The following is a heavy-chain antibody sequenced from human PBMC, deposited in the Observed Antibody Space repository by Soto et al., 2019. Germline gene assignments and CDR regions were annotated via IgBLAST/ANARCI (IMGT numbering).Heavy chain of an antibody. D-gene: IGHD4-17*01. V-gene: IGHV4-30-4*01. CDR1: GGSVDSGNHY. J-gene: IGHJ4*02. CDR2: IYYGEST. CDR3: ARDMGSAMTTRIFDH. Sequence: QVLVQESGPGLVKPSQTLTLSCTVSGGSVDSGNHYWNWIRQPPGKGLEWIGYIYYGESTYYNPSLKSRATISVDTSQRRFSLRLTSVTAADTAVHYCARDMGSAMTTRIFDHWGQGTLVTVSS.